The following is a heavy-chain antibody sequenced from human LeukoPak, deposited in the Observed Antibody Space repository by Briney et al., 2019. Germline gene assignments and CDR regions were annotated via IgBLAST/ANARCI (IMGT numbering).Heavy chain of an antibody. D-gene: IGHD2-2*01. CDR1: GFTFSSYA. J-gene: IGHJ4*02. V-gene: IGHV3-23*01. CDR3: ANPDIVVVPAAS. CDR2: ISGSGGST. Sequence: GGSLRLSCAASGFTFSSYAMSWVRQAPGKGLEWVSAISGSGGSTYYADSVKGRFTISRDNSKNTLYLQMNILRAEDTAVYYCANPDIVVVPAASWGQGTLVTVSS.